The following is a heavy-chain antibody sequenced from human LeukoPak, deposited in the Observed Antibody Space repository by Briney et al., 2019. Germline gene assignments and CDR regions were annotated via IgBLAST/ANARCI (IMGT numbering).Heavy chain of an antibody. J-gene: IGHJ5*02. CDR2: INPNSGGT. CDR3: ASTSLGGSGTNWFDP. Sequence: GASVKVSCKASGYTFTGYYMHWVRQAPGQGLEWMGWINPNSGGTNYAQKFQGRVTMTRDTSISTAYMELSSLRSEDTAVYYCASTSLGGSGTNWFDPWGQGTLVTVSS. D-gene: IGHD3-10*01. V-gene: IGHV1-2*02. CDR1: GYTFTGYY.